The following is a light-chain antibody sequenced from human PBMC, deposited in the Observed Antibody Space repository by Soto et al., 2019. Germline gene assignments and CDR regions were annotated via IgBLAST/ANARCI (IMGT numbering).Light chain of an antibody. CDR1: NIGSNS. CDR2: YDS. Sequence: SYELTQPPSVSVAPGKTARITCGGNNIGSNSVHWYQQKPGQAPVLVIYYDSDRPSGIPERFSGSNSGNTATLTISRVEAGDEAYYYCQVWDSRGVVFGGGTKLTVL. V-gene: IGLV3-21*04. CDR3: QVWDSRGVV. J-gene: IGLJ2*01.